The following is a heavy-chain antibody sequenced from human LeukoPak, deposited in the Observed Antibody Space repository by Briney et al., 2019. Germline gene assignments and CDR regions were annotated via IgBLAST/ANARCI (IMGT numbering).Heavy chain of an antibody. CDR3: ARAGSGILTGYSSPDAFDI. Sequence: SETLSLTCGVSGGSITGHYWSWIRQPPGKGLEWIGYIYYTGTTKYNPSLENRVTISVDTSKNQFSLKLSSVTAADTAVYYCARAGSGILTGYSSPDAFDIWGQGTMVTVSS. J-gene: IGHJ3*02. V-gene: IGHV4-59*11. D-gene: IGHD3-9*01. CDR2: IYYTGTT. CDR1: GGSITGHY.